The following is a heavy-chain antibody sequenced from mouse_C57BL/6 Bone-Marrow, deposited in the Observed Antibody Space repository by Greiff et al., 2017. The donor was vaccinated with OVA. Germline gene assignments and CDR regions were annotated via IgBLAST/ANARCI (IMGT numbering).Heavy chain of an antibody. V-gene: IGHV1-61*01. Sequence: QVQLQQPGAELVRPGSSVKLSCKASGYTFTSYWMDWVKQRPGQGLEWIGNIYPSDSETHYNQKFKDKATLTVDKSSSTAYMQLSSLTSEDSAVYCGARGTGKGGYYFDYWGQGTTLTVSS. CDR1: GYTFTSYW. CDR3: ARGTGKGGYYFDY. D-gene: IGHD4-1*01. J-gene: IGHJ2*01. CDR2: IYPSDSET.